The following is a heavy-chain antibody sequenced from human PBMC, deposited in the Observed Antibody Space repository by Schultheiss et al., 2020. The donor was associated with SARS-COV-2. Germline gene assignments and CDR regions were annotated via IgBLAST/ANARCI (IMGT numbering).Heavy chain of an antibody. J-gene: IGHJ4*02. CDR1: GYTFTGYY. Sequence: ASVKVSCKASGYTFTGYYMHWVRQATGQGLEWMGWMNPNSGNTGYAQKLQGRVTMTTDTSTSTAYMELRSLRSDDTAVYYCARDRGSSWYHYRFDYWGQGTLVTVSS. D-gene: IGHD6-13*01. CDR2: MNPNSGNT. CDR3: ARDRGSSWYHYRFDY. V-gene: IGHV1-8*02.